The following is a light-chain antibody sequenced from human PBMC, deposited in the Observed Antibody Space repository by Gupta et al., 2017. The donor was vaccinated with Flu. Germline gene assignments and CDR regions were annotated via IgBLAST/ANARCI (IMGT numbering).Light chain of an antibody. CDR1: QSVMSGY. CDR3: QQYGSPPIT. V-gene: IGKV3-20*01. J-gene: IGKJ1*01. CDR2: GAS. Sequence: IVLTQSPAPLYLSPGDRATHSCRASQSVMSGYLAWCLQKPGQAPRLLIYGASARAAGIPERFSGSGWGTDFSLTISRLEPEDFALYYCQQYGSPPITFGQGTKVDI.